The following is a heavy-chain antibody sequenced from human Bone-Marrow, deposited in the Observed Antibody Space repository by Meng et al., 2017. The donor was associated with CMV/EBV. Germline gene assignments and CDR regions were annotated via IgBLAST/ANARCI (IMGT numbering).Heavy chain of an antibody. CDR3: ARVGGDGVWAFDY. D-gene: IGHD2-8*01. Sequence: GGSLRLSCAASGFTFSSYGMHWVRQAPGKGLEWVAFIRYDGSNKYYADSVKGRFTISRDNSKNTLYLQMNSLRAEDTAVFYCARVGGDGVWAFDYWGQGNLVTVYS. CDR2: IRYDGSNK. CDR1: GFTFSSYG. J-gene: IGHJ4*02. V-gene: IGHV3-30*02.